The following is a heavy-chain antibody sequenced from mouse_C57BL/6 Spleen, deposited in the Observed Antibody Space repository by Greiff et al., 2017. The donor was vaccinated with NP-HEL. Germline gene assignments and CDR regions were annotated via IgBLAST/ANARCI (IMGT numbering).Heavy chain of an antibody. CDR1: GYTFTSYW. CDR3: SFPYDGYPAWFAY. V-gene: IGHV1-55*01. J-gene: IGHJ3*01. Sequence: QVQLQQSGAELVKPGASVKMSCKASGYTFTSYWITWVKQRPGQGLEWIGDIYPGSGSTNYNEKFKSKATLTVDTSSSTAYMQLSSLTSYDSSVYYCSFPYDGYPAWFAYWGQGTLVTVSA. CDR2: IYPGSGST. D-gene: IGHD2-3*01.